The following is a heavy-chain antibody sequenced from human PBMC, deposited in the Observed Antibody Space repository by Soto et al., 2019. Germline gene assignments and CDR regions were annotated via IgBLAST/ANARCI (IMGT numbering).Heavy chain of an antibody. J-gene: IGHJ4*02. CDR3: ARLNYYDSSGNDY. Sequence: SETLSLTCAVSGGSISSSDGWSWIRQPPGKGLEWIGSIYYSGSTYYNPSLKSRVTISVDTSKNQFSLKLSSVTAADTAVYYCARLNYYDSSGNDYWGQGTLVPVSS. D-gene: IGHD3-22*01. V-gene: IGHV4-39*01. CDR1: GGSISSSDG. CDR2: IYYSGST.